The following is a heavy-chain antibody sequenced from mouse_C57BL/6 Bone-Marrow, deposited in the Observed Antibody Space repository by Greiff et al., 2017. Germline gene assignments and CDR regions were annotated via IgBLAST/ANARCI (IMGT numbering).Heavy chain of an antibody. Sequence: EVQLQQSGPELVKPGASVKISCKASGYTFTDYYMNWVKQSPGKSLEWIGDINPNNGGTSYNQKFKGKATLTVDKSSSTAYMELRSLTSEDSAGYYGARWSHYYGGRLDYWGQGTLLTVSS. CDR1: GYTFTDYY. CDR3: ARWSHYYGGRLDY. V-gene: IGHV1-26*01. CDR2: INPNNGGT. J-gene: IGHJ2*01. D-gene: IGHD1-1*01.